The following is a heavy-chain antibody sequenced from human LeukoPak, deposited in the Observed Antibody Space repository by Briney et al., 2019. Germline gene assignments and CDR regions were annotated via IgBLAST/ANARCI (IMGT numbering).Heavy chain of an antibody. J-gene: IGHJ4*02. Sequence: SETLSLTCTVSGGSISSGGYYWSWIRQHPGKGLEWIGYIYYSGSTYYNPSLKSRVTISVDTSKNQFSLKLGSVTAADTAVYYCARANEGDFDYWGQGTLVTVSS. D-gene: IGHD2-8*01. CDR3: ARANEGDFDY. V-gene: IGHV4-31*03. CDR1: GGSISSGGYY. CDR2: IYYSGST.